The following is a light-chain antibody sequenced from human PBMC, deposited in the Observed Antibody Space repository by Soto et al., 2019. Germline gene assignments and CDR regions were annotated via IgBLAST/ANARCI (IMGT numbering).Light chain of an antibody. V-gene: IGLV2-14*03. Sequence: QSVLTQPASVSGSPGQSITISCTGTSSDVGSYNCVSWYQHHPGKAPKLMIYDVSNRPSGVSNRFSGSKSDNTASLTISGLQAEDEADYYCSSYTSSSTLYVFGTGTKVTVL. CDR2: DVS. CDR3: SSYTSSSTLYV. J-gene: IGLJ1*01. CDR1: SSDVGSYNC.